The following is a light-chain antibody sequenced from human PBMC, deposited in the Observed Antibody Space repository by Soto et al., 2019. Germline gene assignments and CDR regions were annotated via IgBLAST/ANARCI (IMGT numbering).Light chain of an antibody. V-gene: IGKV2-28*01. CDR3: MQALQAPLYT. CDR1: QSLLHTNGYNC. Sequence: DIVMTQSPLSLPVTPGEPASISCRSSQSLLHTNGYNCLDWYLQKPGQSPQLLIYLGSNRASGVPDRFRGSGSGTDFTLTISRVEAEDVGVYYCMQALQAPLYTFGQGTKLEIK. J-gene: IGKJ2*01. CDR2: LGS.